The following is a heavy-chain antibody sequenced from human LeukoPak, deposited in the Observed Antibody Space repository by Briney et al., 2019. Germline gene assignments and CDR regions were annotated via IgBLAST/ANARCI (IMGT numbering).Heavy chain of an antibody. CDR3: AKEDQRYCTNGVCYPRY. D-gene: IGHD2-8*01. V-gene: IGHV3-33*06. J-gene: IGHJ4*02. CDR2: IWYDGSNK. CDR1: GFTFSSYG. Sequence: GGSLRLSCAASGFTFSSYGMHWVRQAPGKGLEWVAVIWYDGSNKYYADSVKGRFTISRDNSKNTLYLQMNSLRAEDTAVYYCAKEDQRYCTNGVCYPRYWGQGTLVIVSS.